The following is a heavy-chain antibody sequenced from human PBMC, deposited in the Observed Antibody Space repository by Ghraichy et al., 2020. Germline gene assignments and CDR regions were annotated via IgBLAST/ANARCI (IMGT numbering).Heavy chain of an antibody. CDR1: GFTVSSSY. CDR2: IESGGNT. CDR3: ARSGSGGDFDY. D-gene: IGHD3-3*01. Sequence: GGSLRLSCAASGFTVSSSYMSWVRQVPGKGLEWVSLIESGGNTYYADSVKGRFTISRDNSKNSLYLHMNSLRAEDTAVYYCARSGSGGDFDYWGQGTLVTVSS. J-gene: IGHJ4*02. V-gene: IGHV3-53*01.